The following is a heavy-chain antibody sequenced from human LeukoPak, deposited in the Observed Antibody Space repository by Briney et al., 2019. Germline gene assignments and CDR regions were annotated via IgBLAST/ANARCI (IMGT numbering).Heavy chain of an antibody. CDR3: ARGPRYCSGGSCYSVDAFDI. J-gene: IGHJ3*02. CDR1: GYTFTSYD. D-gene: IGHD2-15*01. Sequence: GASVKVSCMASGYTFTSYDFNWVRQATGQGLEWMGWMNPNSGNTGYAQKFQGRVTMTRNTSISTAYMELSSLRSEDTAVYYCARGPRYCSGGSCYSVDAFDIWGQGTMVTVSS. CDR2: MNPNSGNT. V-gene: IGHV1-8*01.